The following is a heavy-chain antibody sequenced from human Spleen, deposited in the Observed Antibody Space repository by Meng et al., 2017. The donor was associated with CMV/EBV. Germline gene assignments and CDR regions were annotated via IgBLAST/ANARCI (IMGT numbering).Heavy chain of an antibody. Sequence: GESLKISCAASGFTFSSYAMHWVRQAPGKGLEWVAVISYDGSNKYYADSVKGRFTISRDNSKNTLYLQMNSLRAEDTAVYHCARDGGGWELPNYYFDYWGQGTLVTVSS. CDR1: GFTFSSYA. CDR2: ISYDGSNK. V-gene: IGHV3-30-3*01. J-gene: IGHJ4*02. CDR3: ARDGGGWELPNYYFDY. D-gene: IGHD1-26*01.